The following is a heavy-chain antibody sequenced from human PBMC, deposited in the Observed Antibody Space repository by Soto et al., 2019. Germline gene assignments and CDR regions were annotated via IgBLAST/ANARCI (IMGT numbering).Heavy chain of an antibody. CDR2: IIPIFGTA. V-gene: IGHV1-69*12. J-gene: IGHJ6*02. CDR1: GGTFSSYA. CDR3: ARDKYRSSQVYYYYYGMDV. Sequence: QVQLVQSGAEVKKPGSSVKVSCKASGGTFSSYAISWVRQAPGQGLEWMGGIIPIFGTANYAQKFQGRVTITADEATSTSYMELSSLRSEDTAVYYCARDKYRSSQVYYYYYGMDVWGQGTTVTVSS. D-gene: IGHD6-6*01.